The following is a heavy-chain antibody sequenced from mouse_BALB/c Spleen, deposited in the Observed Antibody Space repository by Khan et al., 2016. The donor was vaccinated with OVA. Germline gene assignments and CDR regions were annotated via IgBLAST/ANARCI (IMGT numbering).Heavy chain of an antibody. Sequence: QVQLQQSGAELVRPGVSVKISCKGSGYTFTDFTMHWVKQSHAMSLEWIGVISTYYGDANYNQKFKDKATMTVDKSSNTAYMDLASLTSEDSAIXYCARGGGGDRFLYWGQGTLVTVSA. CDR1: GYTFTDFT. CDR3: ARGGGGDRFLY. J-gene: IGHJ3*01. V-gene: IGHV1S137*01. CDR2: ISTYYGDA.